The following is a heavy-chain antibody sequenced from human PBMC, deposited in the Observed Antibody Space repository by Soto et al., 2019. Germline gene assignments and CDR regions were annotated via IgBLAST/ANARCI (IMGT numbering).Heavy chain of an antibody. V-gene: IGHV3-48*02. CDR2: ISSSSITI. D-gene: IGHD2-2*01. Sequence: EVQLVEAGGGLVQPGGSLRLSCAASGFTFSSYTMSWVRQAPGKGLEWVSYISSSSITISYADSVKGRFTLSRDNARNSMYLQMNSLRDEETAVYYCARDVKKHLLSGSYNYGMHVWGQRTTVTVSS. CDR3: ARDVKKHLLSGSYNYGMHV. CDR1: GFTFSSYT. J-gene: IGHJ6*02.